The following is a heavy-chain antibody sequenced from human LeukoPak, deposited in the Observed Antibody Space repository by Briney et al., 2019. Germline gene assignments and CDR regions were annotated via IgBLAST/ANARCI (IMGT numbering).Heavy chain of an antibody. CDR1: GGSISSYY. J-gene: IGHJ5*02. V-gene: IGHV4-59*08. D-gene: IGHD1-1*01. CDR2: IYYSGST. Sequence: SSETLSLTCTVSGGSISSYYWSWIRQPPGKGLERIGYIYYSGSTNYNPSLKSRVTISVDTSKNQFSLKLSSVTAADTAVYYCARSAGVEPSFVDWFDPWGQGTLVTVSS. CDR3: ARSAGVEPSFVDWFDP.